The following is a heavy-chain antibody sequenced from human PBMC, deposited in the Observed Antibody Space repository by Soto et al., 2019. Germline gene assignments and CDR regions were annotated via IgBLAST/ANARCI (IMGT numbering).Heavy chain of an antibody. D-gene: IGHD6-25*01. CDR1: GFTFRNYL. Sequence: EVQLVESGGGLFQPGGSLRLSCEASGFTFRNYLMSGVPQAPGKGLEWVANIKQEGSEKYYVASVNGRFTISRDNAKNSLYLQMNSLRADDTAVYYCAREKRANGYFDYWGRGTLVTVSS. J-gene: IGHJ4*02. CDR2: IKQEGSEK. V-gene: IGHV3-7*01. CDR3: AREKRANGYFDY.